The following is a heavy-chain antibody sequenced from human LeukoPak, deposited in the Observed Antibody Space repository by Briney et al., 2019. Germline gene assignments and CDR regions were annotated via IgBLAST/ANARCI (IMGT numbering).Heavy chain of an antibody. CDR3: ARGDYGSGIDF. Sequence: GESLKISCKGSGYSFTSYWIGWVRQMPGKGLEWMGIIYPGDSDSTYSPSFQGQVTISANKSISTAYLQWRSLKASDTAFYYCARGDYGSGIDFWGQGTLVTVSS. CDR2: IYPGDSDS. J-gene: IGHJ4*02. D-gene: IGHD3-10*01. V-gene: IGHV5-51*01. CDR1: GYSFTSYW.